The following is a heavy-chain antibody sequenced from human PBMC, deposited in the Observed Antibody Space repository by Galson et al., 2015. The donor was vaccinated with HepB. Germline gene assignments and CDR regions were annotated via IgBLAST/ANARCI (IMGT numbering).Heavy chain of an antibody. Sequence: SVKGSCKASGYTFTKNAMHWVRQAPGQRLEWMGWINAGNGNTKYSQKFQGRVTITRDTSASTAYMELSSLRSEDTAVYYCARDLGDYDYIWGSYRSLFDYWGQGTLVTVSS. D-gene: IGHD3-16*02. CDR1: GYTFTKNA. V-gene: IGHV1-3*01. CDR2: INAGNGNT. J-gene: IGHJ4*02. CDR3: ARDLGDYDYIWGSYRSLFDY.